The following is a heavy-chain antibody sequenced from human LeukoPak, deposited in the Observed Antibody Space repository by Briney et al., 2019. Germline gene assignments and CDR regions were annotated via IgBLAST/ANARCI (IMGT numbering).Heavy chain of an antibody. V-gene: IGHV1-18*01. J-gene: IGHJ4*02. CDR2: ISAYNGNT. CDR3: ARKDDILTGYYLHYFDY. Sequence: GASVKVSCKASGYTFTSYGISWVRQAPGQGLEWMGWISAYNGNTNYAQKLQGRVTMTTDTSTSTAYMELRSLRSDDTAVYYCARKDDILTGYYLHYFDYWGQGTLVTVSS. CDR1: GYTFTSYG. D-gene: IGHD3-9*01.